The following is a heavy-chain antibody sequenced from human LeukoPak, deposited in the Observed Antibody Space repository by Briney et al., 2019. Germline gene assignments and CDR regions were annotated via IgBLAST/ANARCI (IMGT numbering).Heavy chain of an antibody. Sequence: PSETLSLTCTVSGGSIGSYYWSWIRQPPGKGLEWIGEINHSGSTNYNPSLKSRVTISVDTSKNQFSLKLSSVTAADTAVYYCARVGTIFGVVTATHNWFDPWGQGTLVTVSS. CDR3: ARVGTIFGVVTATHNWFDP. J-gene: IGHJ5*02. D-gene: IGHD3-3*01. CDR2: INHSGST. V-gene: IGHV4-34*01. CDR1: GGSIGSYY.